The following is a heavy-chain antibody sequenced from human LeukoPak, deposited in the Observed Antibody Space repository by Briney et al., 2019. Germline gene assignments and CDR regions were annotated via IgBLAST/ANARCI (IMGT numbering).Heavy chain of an antibody. CDR1: GFTFSSYA. Sequence: GGSLRLSCTASGFTFSSYAMSWVRQSPGKGLEWVSAMSGSGGTIYYADSVKGRFTISRDNSKNTLYLQMNSLRAEDTALYYCAKDYSSSTPWGQGILVTVSS. CDR2: MSGSGGTI. CDR3: AKDYSSSTP. J-gene: IGHJ5*02. D-gene: IGHD6-6*01. V-gene: IGHV3-23*01.